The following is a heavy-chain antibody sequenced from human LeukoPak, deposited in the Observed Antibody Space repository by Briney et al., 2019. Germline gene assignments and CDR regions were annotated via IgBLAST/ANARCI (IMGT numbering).Heavy chain of an antibody. CDR2: IIPIFGTA. Sequence: SVKVSCKASGGTFSSYAISWVRQAPGQGLEWMGGIIPIFGTANYAQKFQGGVTITADESTSTAYMELSSLRSEDTAVYYCARDLEGQQLLGDAFDIWGQGTMVTVSS. V-gene: IGHV1-69*13. J-gene: IGHJ3*02. D-gene: IGHD6-13*01. CDR1: GGTFSSYA. CDR3: ARDLEGQQLLGDAFDI.